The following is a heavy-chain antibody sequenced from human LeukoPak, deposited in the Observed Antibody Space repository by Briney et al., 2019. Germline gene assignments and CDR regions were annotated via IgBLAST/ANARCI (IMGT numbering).Heavy chain of an antibody. V-gene: IGHV4-59*08. Sequence: SETLSLSCTVSGGSLSSYYWRWLRQPPGKGLEWFGYIYYSGSTNYNPSLKSRVTISVDTSKNQFSLKLSAVPATDTAVYYCARQQWLGHRIDYWGQGTLVTVSS. D-gene: IGHD6-19*01. J-gene: IGHJ4*02. CDR1: GGSLSSYY. CDR2: IYYSGST. CDR3: ARQQWLGHRIDY.